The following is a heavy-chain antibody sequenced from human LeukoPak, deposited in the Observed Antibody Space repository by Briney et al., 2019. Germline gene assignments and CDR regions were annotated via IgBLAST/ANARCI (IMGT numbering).Heavy chain of an antibody. J-gene: IGHJ4*02. Sequence: SETLSLTCTVSGGSISSSSYYWGWIRQPPGKGLEWIGSIYYSGSTYYNPSLKSRVTISVDTSKNQFSLKLSSVTAADTAVYYCARHQEPAATLIDYWGQGTLVTVSS. CDR3: ARHQEPAATLIDY. D-gene: IGHD2-2*01. V-gene: IGHV4-39*01. CDR1: GGSISSSSYY. CDR2: IYYSGST.